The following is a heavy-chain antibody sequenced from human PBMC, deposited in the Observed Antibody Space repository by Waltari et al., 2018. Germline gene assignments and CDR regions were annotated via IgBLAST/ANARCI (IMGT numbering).Heavy chain of an antibody. CDR3: ASSLAARPSPFDS. CDR2: INGNWDII. CDR1: GLTFSTYS. J-gene: IGHJ4*02. D-gene: IGHD6-25*01. Sequence: EVQLVESGGGLVQPGGSLRLSCAASGLTFSTYSMHWVRQAPGKGLEFVSSINGNWDIIHYANSVKGRFTISRDNSKNTLYLQMGSLRPEDMAMYYCASSLAARPSPFDSWGQGTLVTVSS. V-gene: IGHV3-64*01.